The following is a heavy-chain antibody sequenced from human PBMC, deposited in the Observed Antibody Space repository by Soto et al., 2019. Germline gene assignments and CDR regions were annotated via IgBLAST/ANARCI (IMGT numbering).Heavy chain of an antibody. V-gene: IGHV3-49*04. CDR3: ARAGLAYSYVSLQIDTFDF. CDR1: GFTFGDYS. CDR2: IGGNTYGGAT. D-gene: IGHD5-18*01. J-gene: IGHJ4*02. Sequence: PGGSLRLSCSSSGFTFGDYSMSWVRQAPGKGLEWVGFIGGNTYGGATQYAASVKGRFTISRDDSNNISYLQMSSLETEDTAVYYFARAGLAYSYVSLQIDTFDFAGQGTVVTRSS.